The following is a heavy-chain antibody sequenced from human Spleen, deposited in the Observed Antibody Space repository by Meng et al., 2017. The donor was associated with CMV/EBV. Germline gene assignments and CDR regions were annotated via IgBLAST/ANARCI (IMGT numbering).Heavy chain of an antibody. J-gene: IGHJ6*02. CDR3: ARARRIVVVPAATPDAYYYYGMDV. V-gene: IGHV4-34*01. CDR2: INHSGST. CDR1: GGSFSGYY. Sequence: SETLSLTCAVYGGSFSGYYWSWIRQPPGKGLEWIGEINHSGSTNYNPSLKSRVTISVDTSKNQFSLKLSSVTAADTAVYYCARARRIVVVPAATPDAYYYYGMDVWGQGTTVTVSS. D-gene: IGHD2-2*01.